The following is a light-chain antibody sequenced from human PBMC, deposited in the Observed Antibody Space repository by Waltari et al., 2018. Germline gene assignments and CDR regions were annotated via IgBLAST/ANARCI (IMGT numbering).Light chain of an antibody. CDR2: KVS. Sequence: DVVVTQSPLSLPVTLGQPASVSCRSSRSLAHSYGNTYVSWFHQRPGQSPRRLIYKVSNRDSGVPDRFSGSGSGTDFTLKINRVEAEDVGLYYCLHATFWPWTFGQGTKVEI. V-gene: IGKV2-30*02. J-gene: IGKJ1*01. CDR3: LHATFWPWT. CDR1: RSLAHSYGNTY.